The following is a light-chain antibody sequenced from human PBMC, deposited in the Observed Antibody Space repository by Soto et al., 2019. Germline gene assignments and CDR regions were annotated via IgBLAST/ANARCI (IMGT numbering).Light chain of an antibody. Sequence: QSVLTQPPSASGTPGQRVTISCSGSSSNIGSKPVNWYQQLPGTAPKLLIYSSDQRPSGVPDRFSASKSGTSASLAISGLQSEDEADYYCAAWDGSHVVFGGGTKLTVL. CDR2: SSD. CDR3: AAWDGSHVV. J-gene: IGLJ2*01. CDR1: SSNIGSKP. V-gene: IGLV1-44*01.